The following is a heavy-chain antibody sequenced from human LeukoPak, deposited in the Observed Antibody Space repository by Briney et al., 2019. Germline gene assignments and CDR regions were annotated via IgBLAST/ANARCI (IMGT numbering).Heavy chain of an antibody. CDR2: ISSSGSSI. CDR3: VRVKGGWLGEKTYDY. CDR1: GFTFSDYY. Sequence: GGSLRLSCGASGFTFSDYYMSWIRQTPGKGLEWLAYISSSGSSIDYADSVKGRFTVSRDNGKNSLFLQMNGLRAEDTAIYYCVRVKGGWLGEKTYDYLGQGTLVTVSP. D-gene: IGHD5-24*01. J-gene: IGHJ4*02. V-gene: IGHV3-11*01.